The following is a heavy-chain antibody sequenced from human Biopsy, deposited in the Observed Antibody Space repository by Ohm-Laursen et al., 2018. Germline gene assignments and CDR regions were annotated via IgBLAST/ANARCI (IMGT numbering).Heavy chain of an antibody. CDR2: IYPGGST. V-gene: IGHV4-4*07. J-gene: IGHJ4*02. CDR3: TRVRTFGGVIGGYYFDS. Sequence: TLSLTCNVSGGDINNYYWSWIRQPAGKGLEWIGRIYPGGSTNYNPSLKSRVTMSVDTSKKQLSLRLRSVTAADTAMYYCTRVRTFGGVIGGYYFDSWGQGILVTVSS. D-gene: IGHD3-16*02. CDR1: GGDINNYY.